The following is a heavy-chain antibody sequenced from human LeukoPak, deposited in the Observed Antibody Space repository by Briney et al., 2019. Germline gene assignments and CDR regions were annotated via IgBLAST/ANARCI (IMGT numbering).Heavy chain of an antibody. V-gene: IGHV3-9*01. J-gene: IGHJ4*02. D-gene: IGHD6-13*01. CDR1: GFTFDDYA. Sequence: GGSLRLSCAASGFTFDDYAMHWVRQAPGKGLEWVSGISWNSGSIGYADSVKGRFTISRDNAKNSLYLQLNSLRTEDTAVYYCARGRGSWYGVYFDYWGQGTLVTVSS. CDR3: ARGRGSWYGVYFDY. CDR2: ISWNSGSI.